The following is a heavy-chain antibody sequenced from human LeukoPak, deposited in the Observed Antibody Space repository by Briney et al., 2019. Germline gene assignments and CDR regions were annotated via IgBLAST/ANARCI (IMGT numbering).Heavy chain of an antibody. CDR3: ARFYGDYQAFDI. Sequence: PGGSLRLSCAASGYMFSGYGMHWVRQAPGKGLEWAAVIWFDGNRRYYADSVKGRFTISRDDSKSTLYLEMNSLRAEDTAVYYCARFYGDYQAFDIWGQGTTVTVSS. D-gene: IGHD4-17*01. CDR1: GYMFSGYG. CDR2: IWFDGNRR. J-gene: IGHJ3*02. V-gene: IGHV3-33*01.